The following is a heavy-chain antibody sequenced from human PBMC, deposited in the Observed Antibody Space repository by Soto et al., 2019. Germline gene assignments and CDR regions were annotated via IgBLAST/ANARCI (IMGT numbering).Heavy chain of an antibody. Sequence: QLQLQESGPGLVKPSETLSLTCTVSGGSISSRNYCWGWIRQPPGKGLEWIGSICYSGSTYYNPPLKSRVTISVATSKNQFSLKVTSVTAADTAVYYCARSFGDYVFDYWGQGTLVTVSS. CDR1: GGSISSRNYC. CDR3: ARSFGDYVFDY. D-gene: IGHD4-17*01. V-gene: IGHV4-39*01. J-gene: IGHJ4*02. CDR2: ICYSGST.